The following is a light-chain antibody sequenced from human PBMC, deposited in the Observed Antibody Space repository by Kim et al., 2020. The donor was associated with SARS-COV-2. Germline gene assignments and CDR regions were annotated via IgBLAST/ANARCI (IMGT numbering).Light chain of an antibody. J-gene: IGLJ3*02. CDR2: HVS. Sequence: QSALTQPASVSGSPGQSITISCTGTSSDVGGYNYVSWYQQHPGKAPKLMIYHVSQRPSGVSNRFSGSKSANTAPLTISGLQAEDEADYYCSSYTSSSTGVFGGGTQLTVL. CDR3: SSYTSSSTGV. CDR1: SSDVGGYNY. V-gene: IGLV2-14*03.